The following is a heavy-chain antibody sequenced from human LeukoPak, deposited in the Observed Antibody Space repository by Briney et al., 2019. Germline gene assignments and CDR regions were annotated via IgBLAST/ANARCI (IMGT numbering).Heavy chain of an antibody. CDR2: IYYSGST. CDR1: GGSINSSSYC. V-gene: IGHV4-39*01. CDR3: ASIVGARVDY. D-gene: IGHD1-26*01. Sequence: PSETLSLTCTVSGGSINSSSYCWGWIRQPPGKGLEWIGSIYYSGSTYYNPSLKSRVTISVDTSKNQFSLKLSSVTAADTAVYYCASIVGARVDYWGQGTLVTVSS. J-gene: IGHJ4*02.